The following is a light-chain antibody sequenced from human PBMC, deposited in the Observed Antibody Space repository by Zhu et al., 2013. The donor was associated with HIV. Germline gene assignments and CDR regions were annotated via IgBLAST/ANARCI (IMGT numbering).Light chain of an antibody. CDR2: GAS. CDR1: HSVSSY. V-gene: IGKV3-20*01. J-gene: IGKJ1*01. Sequence: ELVLTQSPATLSLSPGERATLSCRASHSVSSYLAWYQHTSGQAPKLLIYGASSRATGISDRFSGSGSGTYFTLTISRLEPEDFAVYYCQHYGNSLWTFGPGTKVEIK. CDR3: QHYGNSLWT.